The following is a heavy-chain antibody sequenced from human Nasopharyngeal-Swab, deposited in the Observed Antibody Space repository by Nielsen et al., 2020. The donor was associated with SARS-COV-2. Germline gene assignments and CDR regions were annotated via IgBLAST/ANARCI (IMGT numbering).Heavy chain of an antibody. Sequence: GESLKISCAASGFTFSNYAMSWVRRAPGKGLEWLSSIRGGGARTTYADSAKGRFTISRDNPKNTLYLQMNSLRAEDTAVYYCAKEDPYRDAFDIWGQGTMVTVSS. CDR3: AKEDPYRDAFDI. D-gene: IGHD3-16*02. CDR2: IRGGGART. J-gene: IGHJ3*02. V-gene: IGHV3-23*01. CDR1: GFTFSNYA.